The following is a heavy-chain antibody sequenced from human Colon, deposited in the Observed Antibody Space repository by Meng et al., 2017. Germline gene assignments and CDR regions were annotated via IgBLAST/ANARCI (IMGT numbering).Heavy chain of an antibody. D-gene: IGHD6-19*01. CDR2: VSAYSGKT. CDR3: SRDENSSGPTTNWFDP. CDR1: GYIFNNYA. V-gene: IGHV1-18*01. Sequence: ASVKVSCKASGYIFNNYAISWFRQSPGLGLEWMGWVSAYSGKTIYAQNFQDRLTLTTETSTTTANMELRSLRSDDTAIYYCSRDENSSGPTTNWFDPWGQGTLVTV. J-gene: IGHJ5*02.